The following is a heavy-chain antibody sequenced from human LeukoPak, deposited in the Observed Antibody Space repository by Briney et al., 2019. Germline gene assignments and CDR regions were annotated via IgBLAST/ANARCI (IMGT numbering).Heavy chain of an antibody. CDR2: ISGSGGGT. CDR1: GFTFSSYA. D-gene: IGHD3-10*01. Sequence: PGGSLRLSCAASGFTFSSYAMSWVRQAPGKGLEWVSAISGSGGGTYYADAMKGRFSISRDNSKNTLSLQMHSLRADDTAVYYCARQILGSGQGFDPWGQGTLVAVSS. J-gene: IGHJ5*02. V-gene: IGHV3-23*01. CDR3: ARQILGSGQGFDP.